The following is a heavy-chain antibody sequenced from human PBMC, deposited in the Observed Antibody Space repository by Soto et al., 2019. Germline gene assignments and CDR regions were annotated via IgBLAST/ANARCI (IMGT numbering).Heavy chain of an antibody. J-gene: IGHJ6*02. D-gene: IGHD6-25*01. V-gene: IGHV3-21*01. Sequence: EVQLVESGGGLVKPGGSLRLSCAASGFTFSSYSMNWVRQAPGKGLEWVSSISSSSSYIYYADSVKGRFTISRDNAKNSLYLQMNSPRAEDTAVYYCARMGSQRYYYYGMDVWGQGTTVTVSS. CDR1: GFTFSSYS. CDR3: ARMGSQRYYYYGMDV. CDR2: ISSSSSYI.